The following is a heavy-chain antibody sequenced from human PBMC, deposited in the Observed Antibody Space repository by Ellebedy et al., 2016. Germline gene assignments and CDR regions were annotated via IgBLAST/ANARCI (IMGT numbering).Heavy chain of an antibody. D-gene: IGHD3-22*01. Sequence: ASVKVSXKASGYTFTGYYMHWVRQAPGQGLEWMGWINPNSGGTNYAQKFQGRVTMTRDTSISTAYMELSRLRSDDTAVYYCARINYYDSSGYYYWGQGTLVTVSS. CDR3: ARINYYDSSGYYY. CDR2: INPNSGGT. V-gene: IGHV1-2*02. J-gene: IGHJ4*02. CDR1: GYTFTGYY.